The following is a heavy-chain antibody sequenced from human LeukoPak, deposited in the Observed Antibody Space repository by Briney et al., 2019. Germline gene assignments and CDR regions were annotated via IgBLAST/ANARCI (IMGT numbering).Heavy chain of an antibody. J-gene: IGHJ4*02. CDR1: RFTLSSYW. D-gene: IGHD3-22*01. Sequence: GGSLRLSCAASRFTLSSYWMHWVRQAPGKELVWVSRINRDGSITSYADSVKGRFTISRDNAKNTLYLQMNSLRAEDTAVYYCIRSHYYDSSTYYLDYWGQGTLVTVSS. CDR2: INRDGSIT. CDR3: IRSHYYDSSTYYLDY. V-gene: IGHV3-74*01.